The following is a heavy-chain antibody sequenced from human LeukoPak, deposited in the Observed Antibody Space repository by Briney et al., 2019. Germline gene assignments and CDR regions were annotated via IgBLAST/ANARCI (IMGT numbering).Heavy chain of an antibody. CDR1: GFTFSSYD. Sequence: PGGSLRLSCAASGFTFSSYDMNWVRQAPGKGLEWVSYISGSGGSSYYADSVKGRFTISRDNSENTLFLQMNSLRAEDTAVYYCATRDPGHYCSGGGCYAALDYWGQGTLVTVSS. J-gene: IGHJ4*02. CDR2: ISGSGGSS. CDR3: ATRDPGHYCSGGGCYAALDY. V-gene: IGHV3-23*01. D-gene: IGHD2-15*01.